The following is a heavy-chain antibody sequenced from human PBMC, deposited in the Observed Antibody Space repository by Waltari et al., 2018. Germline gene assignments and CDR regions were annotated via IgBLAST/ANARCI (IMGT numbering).Heavy chain of an antibody. CDR3: ARDMAGGGVTSGWIDF. D-gene: IGHD3-16*01. CDR2: RSWNSGSS. Sequence: EIRLVESGGAVTPHGVSLGPHCLDPGFWLRECAISWVSQVPGGGLEWVCLRSWNSGSSFYSDVWKSRVTMSRDNSRNSLHLNINNLGSEDTALYCCARDMAGGGVTSGWIDFWGQGTLVTVSS. CDR1: GFWLRECA. V-gene: IGHV3-43D*03. J-gene: IGHJ4*02.